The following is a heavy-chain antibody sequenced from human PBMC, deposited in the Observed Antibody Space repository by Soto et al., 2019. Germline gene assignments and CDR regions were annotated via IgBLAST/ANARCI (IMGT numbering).Heavy chain of an antibody. Sequence: PSETLSLTCTVSGGSISSYYWSWIWQPPGKGLEWIGYIYYSGSTNYNPSLKSRVTISVDTSKNQFSLKLSSVTAADTAVYYCAHGINDYSVYFDYWGQGTLVTVSS. CDR3: AHGINDYSVYFDY. D-gene: IGHD4-4*01. J-gene: IGHJ4*02. V-gene: IGHV4-59*12. CDR1: GGSISSYY. CDR2: IYYSGST.